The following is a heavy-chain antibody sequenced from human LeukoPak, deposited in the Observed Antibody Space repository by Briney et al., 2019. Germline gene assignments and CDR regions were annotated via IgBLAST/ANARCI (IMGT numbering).Heavy chain of an antibody. Sequence: PPGGSLRLSCAASGFTFSSYWMNWARQAPGKGLEWVASINHNGNVNYYVDSVKGRFTISRDNAKNSLYLQMSNLRAEDTAVYYCARAVMVGATDYWGQGTLVTVSS. CDR2: INHNGNVN. CDR1: GFTFSSYW. CDR3: ARAVMVGATDY. J-gene: IGHJ4*02. D-gene: IGHD1-26*01. V-gene: IGHV3-7*03.